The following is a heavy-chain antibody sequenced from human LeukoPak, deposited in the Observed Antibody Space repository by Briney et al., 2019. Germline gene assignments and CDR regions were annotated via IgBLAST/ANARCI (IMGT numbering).Heavy chain of an antibody. D-gene: IGHD6-13*01. CDR2: IYSGGST. Sequence: GGSLRLSCAASGFTFSDYYMSWVRQAPGKGLEWVSVIYSGGSTYYADSVKGRFTISRDNSKNTLYLQMNSLRAEDTAVYYCARSIAADLSFDYWGQGTLVTVSS. CDR3: ARSIAADLSFDY. CDR1: GFTFSDYY. J-gene: IGHJ4*02. V-gene: IGHV3-53*01.